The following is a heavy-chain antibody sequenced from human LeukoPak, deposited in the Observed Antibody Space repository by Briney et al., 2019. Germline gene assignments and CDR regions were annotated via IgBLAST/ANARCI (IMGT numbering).Heavy chain of an antibody. J-gene: IGHJ4*02. CDR1: GGSLSSYY. Sequence: SETLSLTCTVSGGSLSSYYWSWIRQPPGKGLEWIGHIYSSGSTNYNPSLKSRATISVDTSKNQFSLKLSSVTAADTAVYYCARNYDSSGYTAFGYWGRGTLVTVSS. CDR3: ARNYDSSGYTAFGY. D-gene: IGHD3-22*01. V-gene: IGHV4-59*01. CDR2: IYSSGST.